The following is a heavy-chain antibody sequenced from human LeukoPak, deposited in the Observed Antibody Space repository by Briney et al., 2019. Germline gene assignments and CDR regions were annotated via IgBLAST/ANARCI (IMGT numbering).Heavy chain of an antibody. Sequence: GASVKVSCKASGYTFTSYAMNWVRQAPGQGLEWMGWINTNTGNPTYAQGFTGRFVFSLDTSVSTAYLQISSLKAEDTAVYYCARSYYHLWSDYQYPGDYWGQGTLVIVSS. V-gene: IGHV7-4-1*02. J-gene: IGHJ4*02. CDR2: INTNTGNP. D-gene: IGHD3-3*01. CDR1: GYTFTSYA. CDR3: ARSYYHLWSDYQYPGDY.